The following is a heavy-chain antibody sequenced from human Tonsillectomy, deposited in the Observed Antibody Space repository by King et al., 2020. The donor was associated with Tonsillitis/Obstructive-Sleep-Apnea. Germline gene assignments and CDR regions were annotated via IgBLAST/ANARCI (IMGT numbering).Heavy chain of an antibody. D-gene: IGHD5-18*01. J-gene: IGHJ3*02. CDR3: ARGAIQLWSADAFDI. V-gene: IGHV3-7*04. CDR2: IKQDGSEK. Sequence: VQLVESGGGLVQPGGSLRLSCAASGFTFSSYWMTWVRQAPGKGLEWVANIKQDGSEKYYVDSVKGRFTISRDNAKNSLYLQMNSLRAEDTAVYYCARGAIQLWSADAFDIWGQGTMVTVSS. CDR1: GFTFSSYW.